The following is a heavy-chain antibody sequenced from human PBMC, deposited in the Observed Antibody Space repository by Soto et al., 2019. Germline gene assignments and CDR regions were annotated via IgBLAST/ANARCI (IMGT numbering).Heavy chain of an antibody. Sequence: SGPTLVNPTQTLTLTCTFSGFSLSTSGMRVSWIRQPPGKALEWLARIDWDDDKFYNTSLKTRLTISKESSKNQVVLTMTNMDPVDTATYYCARMFHCSGGTCPFNYWGQGALVTVSS. CDR2: IDWDDDK. D-gene: IGHD2-15*01. CDR1: GFSLSTSGMR. J-gene: IGHJ4*02. CDR3: ARMFHCSGGTCPFNY. V-gene: IGHV2-70*04.